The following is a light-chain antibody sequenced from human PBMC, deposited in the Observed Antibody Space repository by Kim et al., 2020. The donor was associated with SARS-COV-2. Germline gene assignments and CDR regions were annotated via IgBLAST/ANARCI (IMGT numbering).Light chain of an antibody. CDR3: CSYAGNFIWV. V-gene: IGLV2-11*03. Sequence: GQSITISCTGTSSDIGDYDLVSWYQQYPGKAPKLMISDVYRRPSGVPDRFSGSKSGSTASLTISGLQADDEADYYCCSYAGNFIWVFGGGTQLTVL. CDR1: SSDIGDYDL. J-gene: IGLJ3*02. CDR2: DVY.